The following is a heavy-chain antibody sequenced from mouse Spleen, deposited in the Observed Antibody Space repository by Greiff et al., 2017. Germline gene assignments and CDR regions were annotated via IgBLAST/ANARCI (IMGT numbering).Heavy chain of an antibody. CDR2: ISDGGSYT. J-gene: IGHJ2*01. D-gene: IGHD1-1*01. CDR3: ARAGSSYRALDY. V-gene: IGHV5-4*03. CDR1: GFTFSSYA. Sequence: EVMLVESGGGLVKPGGSLKLSCAASGFTFSSYAMSWVRQTPEKRLEWVATISDGGSYTYYPDNVKGRFTISRDNAKNNLYLQMSHLKSEDTAMYYCARAGSSYRALDYWGQGTTLTVSS.